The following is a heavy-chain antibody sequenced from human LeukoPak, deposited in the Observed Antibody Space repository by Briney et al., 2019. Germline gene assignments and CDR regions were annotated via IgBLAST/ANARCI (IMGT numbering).Heavy chain of an antibody. V-gene: IGHV4-31*02. J-gene: IGHJ3*02. Sequence: SWIRQHPGKGLEWIGYIYYSGSTYYNPSLKSRVTISVDTSKNQFSPKLSSVTAADTAVYYCARAMIVVVSTPDAFDIWGQGTMVTVSS. CDR3: ARAMIVVVSTPDAFDI. D-gene: IGHD3-22*01. CDR2: IYYSGST.